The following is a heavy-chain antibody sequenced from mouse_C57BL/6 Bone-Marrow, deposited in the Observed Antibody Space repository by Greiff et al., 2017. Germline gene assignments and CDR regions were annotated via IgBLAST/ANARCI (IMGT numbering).Heavy chain of an antibody. CDR2: INPNNGGT. V-gene: IGHV1-18*01. CDR3: ARSYYGSSHWYFDV. CDR1: GYTFTDYN. J-gene: IGHJ1*03. D-gene: IGHD1-1*01. Sequence: EVQLQQSGPELVKPGASVKIPCKASGYTFTDYNMDWVKQSHGKSLEWIGDINPNNGGTIYNQKFKGKATLTVDKSSSTAYMELRSLTSEDTAVYYCARSYYGSSHWYFDVWGTVATVTVSS.